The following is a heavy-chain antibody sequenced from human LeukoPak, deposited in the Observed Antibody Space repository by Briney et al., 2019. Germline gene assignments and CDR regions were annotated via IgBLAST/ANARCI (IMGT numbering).Heavy chain of an antibody. D-gene: IGHD2-15*01. CDR2: INPNNGGT. CDR1: GYTFTGYY. J-gene: IGHJ6*03. Sequence: ASVKVSCKASGYTFTGYYIHWVRQAPGQGLELMGWINPNNGGTNYAQKFQGRVTMTRDTSISTAYVELSRLRSDDTAVYYCGRSSRPCSGGSCYLYSYYYHNMDVWGKGTTVTISS. V-gene: IGHV1-2*02. CDR3: GRSSRPCSGGSCYLYSYYYHNMDV.